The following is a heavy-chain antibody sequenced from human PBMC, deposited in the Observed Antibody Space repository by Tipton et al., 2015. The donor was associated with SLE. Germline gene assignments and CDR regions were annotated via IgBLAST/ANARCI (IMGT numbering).Heavy chain of an antibody. D-gene: IGHD3-22*01. CDR1: GGSISGTSYY. CDR2: LYSSGST. Sequence: TLSLTCTVSGGSISGTSYYWGWIRQPPGKGLEWIASLYSSGSTSYNPSLKSRVTISIATPKNQFSLNLNSVTAADTAVYYCARVGYDSSGFDYWGQGTLVTVSS. V-gene: IGHV4-39*07. CDR3: ARVGYDSSGFDY. J-gene: IGHJ4*02.